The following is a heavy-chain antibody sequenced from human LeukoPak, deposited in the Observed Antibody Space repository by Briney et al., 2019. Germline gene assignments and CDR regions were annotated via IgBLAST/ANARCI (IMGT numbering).Heavy chain of an antibody. CDR3: ARVVSYYYDSSGYRYFDY. D-gene: IGHD3-22*01. J-gene: IGHJ4*02. CDR2: ISAYNGNT. V-gene: IGHV1-18*01. Sequence: ASVKVSCKASGYTFTSYDINWVRQAPGQGLGWMGWISAYNGNTNYAQKLQGRVTMTTDTSTSTAYMELRSLRSDDTAVYYCARVVSYYYDSSGYRYFDYWGQGTLVTVSS. CDR1: GYTFTSYD.